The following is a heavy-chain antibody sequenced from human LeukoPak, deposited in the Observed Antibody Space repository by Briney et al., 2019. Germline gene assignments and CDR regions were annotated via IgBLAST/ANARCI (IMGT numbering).Heavy chain of an antibody. D-gene: IGHD3-22*01. CDR2: INHSGRT. CDR3: ARPYYYDSRIDP. J-gene: IGHJ5*02. Sequence: SETLSLTCAVYGGSFSGYYWSWIRQPPGKGLEWIGEINHSGRTNYNPSLKSRVTISVDTSKNQFSLKLSSVTAADTAVYYCARPYYYDSRIDPWGQGILVTVSS. V-gene: IGHV4-34*01. CDR1: GGSFSGYY.